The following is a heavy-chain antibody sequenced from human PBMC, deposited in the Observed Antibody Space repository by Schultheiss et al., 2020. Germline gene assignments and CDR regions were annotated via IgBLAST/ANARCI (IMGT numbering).Heavy chain of an antibody. CDR2: IYTSGST. Sequence: SETLSLTCAVYGGSFSGYYWSWIRQPAGKGLEWIGRIYTSGSTNYNPSLKSRVTMSVDTSKNQFSLKLTSVTAADTAVYYCASYSSSDDAFDIWGQGTMVTVSS. D-gene: IGHD6-13*01. CDR3: ASYSSSDDAFDI. V-gene: IGHV4-59*10. J-gene: IGHJ3*02. CDR1: GGSFSGYY.